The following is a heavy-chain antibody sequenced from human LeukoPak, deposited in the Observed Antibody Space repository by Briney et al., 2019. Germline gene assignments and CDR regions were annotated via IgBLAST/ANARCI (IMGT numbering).Heavy chain of an antibody. CDR3: ARDYYANIAHSHTFPY. CDR1: GGTFSSYA. CDR2: IIPIFGST. D-gene: IGHD3-16*01. Sequence: SVKVSCKASGGTFSSYAISWVRQAPGQGLEWMGGIIPIFGSTYYADSVKGRFIISRDNAKNSLFLQMNGLRAEDTAVYYCARDYYANIAHSHTFPYWGQGTLLTVSS. J-gene: IGHJ4*02. V-gene: IGHV1-69*05.